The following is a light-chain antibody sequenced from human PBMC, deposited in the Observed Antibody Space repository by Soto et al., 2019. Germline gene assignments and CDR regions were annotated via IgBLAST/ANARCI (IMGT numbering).Light chain of an antibody. V-gene: IGLV3-21*02. J-gene: IGLJ2*01. CDR1: KIGRKA. CDR3: QVWDTKTDHVV. Sequence: SYELTQPPSLSVAPGQTATMTCGGDKIGRKAVHWLQQRPGQAPLLVIFDDSDRPSGIPERFSGSNSGNTATLSISRVEAGDEADYYCQVWDTKTDHVVFGGGTQLTVL. CDR2: DDS.